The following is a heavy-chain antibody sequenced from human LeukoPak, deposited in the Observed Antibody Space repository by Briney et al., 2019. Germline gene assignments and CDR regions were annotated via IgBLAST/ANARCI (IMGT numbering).Heavy chain of an antibody. V-gene: IGHV1-24*01. D-gene: IGHD6-13*01. CDR2: FDPEDGET. CDR1: GYTLTELS. CDR3: ATAISAAAYDY. J-gene: IGHJ4*02. Sequence: ASLKLSCTVSGYTLTELSMHWVRQAPGKGLEWMGGFDPEDGETIYAQKFQGRVTMTEDTSTDTAYMELSSLRSEDTAVYYCATAISAAAYDYWVQGTLATVSS.